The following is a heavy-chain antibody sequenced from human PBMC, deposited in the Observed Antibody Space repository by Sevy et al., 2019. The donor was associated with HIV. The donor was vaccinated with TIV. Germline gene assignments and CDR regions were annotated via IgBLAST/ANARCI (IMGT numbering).Heavy chain of an antibody. CDR3: TRAGYYDSSGPLDY. CDR2: IGSKAYGGTT. J-gene: IGHJ4*02. CDR1: GFTFGDYA. D-gene: IGHD3-22*01. Sequence: GGSLRLSCTASGFTFGDYAMSWFRQAPGKGLEWVGFIGSKAYGGTTEYAASVKGRFTILRDDSISIAYLQMNSLKTEDTAVYSCTRAGYYDSSGPLDYWGQGTLVTVSS. V-gene: IGHV3-49*03.